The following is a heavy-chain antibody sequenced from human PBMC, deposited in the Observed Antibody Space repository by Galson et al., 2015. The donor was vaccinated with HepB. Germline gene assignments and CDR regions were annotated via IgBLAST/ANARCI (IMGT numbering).Heavy chain of an antibody. CDR1: GYTFTGYY. CDR3: ARDSDPPSAFDI. V-gene: IGHV1-2*02. D-gene: IGHD6-25*01. Sequence: SVKVSCKASGYTFTGYYMHWVRQAPGQGLEWMGWINPNSGGTNYAQKFQGRVTMTRDTSISTAYMELSRLRSDDTAVYHCARDSDPPSAFDIWGQGTMVTVSS. CDR2: INPNSGGT. J-gene: IGHJ3*02.